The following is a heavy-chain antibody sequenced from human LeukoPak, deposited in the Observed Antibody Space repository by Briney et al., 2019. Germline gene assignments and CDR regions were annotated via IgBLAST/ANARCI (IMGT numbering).Heavy chain of an antibody. CDR3: ARDAEVGPCDY. Sequence: GGSLRLSCAFSGFTFSNYAMTWVRQAPGKGLEWVSAISGSGGSTYYADSVKGRFTISRDNAKNSLYLQMNSLRAEDTAVYYCARDAEVGPCDYWGQGTLVTVSS. J-gene: IGHJ4*02. V-gene: IGHV3-23*01. D-gene: IGHD1-26*01. CDR2: ISGSGGST. CDR1: GFTFSNYA.